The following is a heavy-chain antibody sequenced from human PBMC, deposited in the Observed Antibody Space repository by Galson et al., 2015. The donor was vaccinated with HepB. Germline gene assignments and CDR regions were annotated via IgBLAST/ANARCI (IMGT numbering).Heavy chain of an antibody. CDR3: ARERYCSGGSCWAYWAYYYYGMDV. V-gene: IGHV3-33*08. D-gene: IGHD2-15*01. Sequence: SLRLSCAASGFTFSSYGMHWVRQAPGKGLEWVAVIWYDGSNKYYADSVKGRFTISRDNSKNTLYLQMNSLRAEDTAVYYCARERYCSGGSCWAYWAYYYYGMDVWGQGTTVTVSS. J-gene: IGHJ6*02. CDR2: IWYDGSNK. CDR1: GFTFSSYG.